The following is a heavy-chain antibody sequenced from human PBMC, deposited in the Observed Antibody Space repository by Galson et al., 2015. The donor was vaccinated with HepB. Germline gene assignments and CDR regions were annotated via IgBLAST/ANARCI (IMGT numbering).Heavy chain of an antibody. CDR1: GYTFTGYY. CDR2: INPNSGGT. Sequence: SVKVSCKASGYTFTGYYMHWVRQAPGQGLEWMGWINPNSGGTNYAQKFQGRVTMTRDTSISTAYMELSRLRSDDTAVYYCAGEVSGSYFRPYYYGMDVWGQGTTVTVSS. J-gene: IGHJ6*02. CDR3: AGEVSGSYFRPYYYGMDV. D-gene: IGHD1-26*01. V-gene: IGHV1-2*02.